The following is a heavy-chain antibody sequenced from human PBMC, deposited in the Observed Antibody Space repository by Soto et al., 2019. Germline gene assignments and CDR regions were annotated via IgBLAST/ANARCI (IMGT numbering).Heavy chain of an antibody. J-gene: IGHJ4*02. CDR2: IKGDGSEK. V-gene: IGHV3-7*01. Sequence: EVQLVESGGGLVQPGGSLRLSCTASGFTFRTYWMNWVHQAPGKGLEWVASIKGDGSEKYYVDPVKGRFSISRDNARNSLYLQMNSLRVEDTAVYYCATSLIRGQGALVTVSS. CDR1: GFTFRTYW. D-gene: IGHD6-6*01. CDR3: ATSLI.